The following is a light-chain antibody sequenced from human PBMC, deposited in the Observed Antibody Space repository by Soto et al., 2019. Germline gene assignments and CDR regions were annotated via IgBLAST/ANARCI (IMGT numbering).Light chain of an antibody. CDR3: SSYTSSNTVV. Sequence: QSALTQPASVSGSPGQSIAISCTGTSNDVGCYNYVSWYQQHPGKAPKLMIYDVSARPSGVSNRFSGSKSDNTASLTISGLQAEDEADYYCSSYTSSNTVVFGGGTKVTVL. V-gene: IGLV2-14*01. CDR1: SNDVGCYNY. J-gene: IGLJ2*01. CDR2: DVS.